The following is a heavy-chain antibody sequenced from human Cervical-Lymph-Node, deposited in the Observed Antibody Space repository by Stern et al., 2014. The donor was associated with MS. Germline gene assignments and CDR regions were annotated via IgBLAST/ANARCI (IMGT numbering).Heavy chain of an antibody. D-gene: IGHD1-7*01. V-gene: IGHV3-7*01. J-gene: IGHJ4*02. CDR3: TKDELH. CDR2: IKEDGSQK. Sequence: EMQLVASGGGLVQPGGSLRLSCAASGFNFPSYWMSWVRQAPGKGLEWVAAIKEDGSQKYYVDSVKGRFTISRDNAKNSLHLQMNSLRVEDTAVYYCTKDELHWGQGTLVSVSS. CDR1: GFNFPSYW.